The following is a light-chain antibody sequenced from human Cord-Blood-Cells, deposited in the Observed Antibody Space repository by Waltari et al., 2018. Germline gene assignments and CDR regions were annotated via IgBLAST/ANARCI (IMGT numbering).Light chain of an antibody. Sequence: QSALTQPASVSGSPGQSITISCTGTSSDAGGYNYVSWYQRHPGKAPKLMIYDVSKRPSGVSNRFSGSKSGNTASLTISGLQAEDEADYYCSSYTSSSTLVFGGGTKLTVL. CDR2: DVS. CDR1: SSDAGGYNY. V-gene: IGLV2-14*01. J-gene: IGLJ2*01. CDR3: SSYTSSSTLV.